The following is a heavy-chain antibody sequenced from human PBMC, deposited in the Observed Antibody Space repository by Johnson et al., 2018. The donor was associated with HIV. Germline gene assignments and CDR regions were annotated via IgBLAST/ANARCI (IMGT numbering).Heavy chain of an antibody. D-gene: IGHD3-3*01. V-gene: IGHV3-30-3*01. J-gene: IGHJ3*02. CDR3: ARDGYHNFWSGYYRDDAFDI. CDR2: ISYDGSNK. CDR1: GFTFSSYA. Sequence: QVQLVESGGGVVQPGRSLRLSCAASGFTFSSYAMHWVRQAPGKGLEWVAVISYDGSNKYYADSVQGRFNISRDNSKNTLYRQMISLRAEDTAVYYCARDGYHNFWSGYYRDDAFDIWGQGTMVTVSS.